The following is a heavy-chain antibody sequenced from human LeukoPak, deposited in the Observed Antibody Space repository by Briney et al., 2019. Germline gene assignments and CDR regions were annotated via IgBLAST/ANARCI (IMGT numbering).Heavy chain of an antibody. CDR1: GFTFSSYS. D-gene: IGHD5-18*01. Sequence: GGSLRLSCAASGFTFSSYSMNWVPQAPGKGLEWVSSISSSSSYIYYADSVKGRFTISRDNAKNSLYLQMNSLRAEDTAVYYCARAPYSYGSFDYWGQGTLVTVSS. CDR2: ISSSSSYI. V-gene: IGHV3-21*01. CDR3: ARAPYSYGSFDY. J-gene: IGHJ4*02.